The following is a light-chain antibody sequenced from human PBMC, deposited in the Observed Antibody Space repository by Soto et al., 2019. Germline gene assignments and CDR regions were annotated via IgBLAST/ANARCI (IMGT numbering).Light chain of an antibody. J-gene: IGKJ5*01. CDR3: QQYANLPIT. CDR1: QDITNY. CDR2: DAS. Sequence: DIQMTQSPSSLSASIGDRVTITCQASQDITNYLNWYQQKPGKAPKLLIYDASNLETGGPSRFSGSGSGTDFAFTISSLQPEDIATYYCQQYANLPITFGQGTRLDIK. V-gene: IGKV1-33*01.